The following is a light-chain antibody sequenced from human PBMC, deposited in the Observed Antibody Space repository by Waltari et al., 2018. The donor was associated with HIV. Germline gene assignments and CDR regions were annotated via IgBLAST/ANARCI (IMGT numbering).Light chain of an antibody. Sequence: QLVLTQSPSASASLGASVKLTCTLSSGHSSYAIPRHQQQPEKGPRYLMKLNSDGSHSKGDGIPDRFSGSSSGAERYLTISSLQSEDEADYYCQTWGTGILVFGGGTNLTVL. CDR3: QTWGTGILV. CDR1: SGHSSYA. J-gene: IGLJ3*02. V-gene: IGLV4-69*01. CDR2: LNSDGSH.